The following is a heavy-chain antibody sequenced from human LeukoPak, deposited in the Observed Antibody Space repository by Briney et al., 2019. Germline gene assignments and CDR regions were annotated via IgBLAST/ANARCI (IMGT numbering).Heavy chain of an antibody. J-gene: IGHJ6*03. CDR2: INPSGGST. V-gene: IGHV1-46*01. CDR1: GYTFTSYY. CDR3: AREGTLATINYYYYYMDV. D-gene: IGHD5-24*01. Sequence: ASVKVSCKASGYTFTSYYMHWVRQAPGQGLEWMGIINPSGGSTSYAQKFQGRVTITADESTSTAYMELSSLRSEDTAVYYCAREGTLATINYYYYYMDVWGKGTTVTISS.